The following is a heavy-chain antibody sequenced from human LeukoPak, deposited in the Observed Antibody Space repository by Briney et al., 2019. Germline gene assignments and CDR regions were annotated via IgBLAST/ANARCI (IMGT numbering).Heavy chain of an antibody. CDR1: GFTFFSYE. CDR3: AELGITMIGGV. V-gene: IGHV3-48*03. D-gene: IGHD3-10*02. J-gene: IGHJ6*04. Sequence: GGSLRLSCAASGFTFFSYEMNWVRQAPGKGLEWISYISSSGSTIYYADSVKGRFTISRDNAKNSLYLQMNSLRAEDTAVYYCAELGITMIGGVWGKGTTVTISS. CDR2: ISSSGSTI.